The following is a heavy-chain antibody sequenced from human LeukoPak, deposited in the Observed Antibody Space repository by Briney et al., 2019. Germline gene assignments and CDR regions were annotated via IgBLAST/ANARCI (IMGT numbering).Heavy chain of an antibody. CDR3: ARRRGSLYYFDY. V-gene: IGHV3-23*01. J-gene: IGHJ4*02. D-gene: IGHD3-16*01. CDR2: ISGSGGST. CDR1: GFTFSSYA. Sequence: GSLRLSCAASGFTFSSYAMSWVRPAPGKGLEWVSAISGSGGSTYYADSVKGRFTISRDNSKNTLYLQMNSLRAEDTAVYYCARRRGSLYYFDYWGQGTLVTVSS.